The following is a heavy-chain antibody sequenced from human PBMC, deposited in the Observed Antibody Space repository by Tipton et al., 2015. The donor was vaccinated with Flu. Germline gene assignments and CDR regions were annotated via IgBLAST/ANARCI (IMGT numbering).Heavy chain of an antibody. CDR1: GGSISSYY. CDR3: ARHEYYDFWSGYYTRWSYYYGMDV. CDR2: IYYSGST. Sequence: TLSLTCTVSGGSISSYYWSWIRQPPGKGLEWIGYIYYSGSTNYNPSLKSRVTISVDTSKNQYSLKLSSVTAADTAVYYCARHEYYDFWSGYYTRWSYYYGMDVGGQGTTVTVSS. J-gene: IGHJ6*02. D-gene: IGHD3-3*01. V-gene: IGHV4-59*08.